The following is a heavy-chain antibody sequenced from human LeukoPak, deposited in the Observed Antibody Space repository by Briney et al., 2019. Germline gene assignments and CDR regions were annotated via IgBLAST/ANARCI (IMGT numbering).Heavy chain of an antibody. V-gene: IGHV4-30-4*08. CDR1: GASIGSGPFY. J-gene: IGHJ5*02. CDR2: IYFSRTT. D-gene: IGHD3-10*01. Sequence: SETLSLTCTVSGASIGSGPFYWSWVRQPPGKGLEWIGHIYFSRTTYFNPTLKSRLSISLDTSKNQVSLKLTSVNAADTAVYYCARVSWFGERFWFDPWGQGTLVTVYS. CDR3: ARVSWFGERFWFDP.